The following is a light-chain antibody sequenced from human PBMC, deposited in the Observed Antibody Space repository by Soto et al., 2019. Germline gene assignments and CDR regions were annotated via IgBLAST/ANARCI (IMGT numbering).Light chain of an antibody. CDR2: TNN. J-gene: IGLJ2*01. V-gene: IGLV1-44*01. CDR1: SSNIGSNS. Sequence: QSVLTQPPSASGTPGQRVAISCSGGSSNIGSNSVNWYQQPPGTAPKLLIYTNNLRPSGVPDRFSGSKSGTSASLAISGLQSDDEADYYCAAWDDSLDGHVVFGGGTQLTVL. CDR3: AAWDDSLDGHVV.